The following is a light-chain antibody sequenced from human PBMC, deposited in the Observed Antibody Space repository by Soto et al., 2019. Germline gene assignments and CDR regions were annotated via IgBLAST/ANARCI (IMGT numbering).Light chain of an antibody. V-gene: IGKV3-11*01. J-gene: IGKJ1*01. CDR2: DAS. Sequence: EIVLTQSPATLSLSPWERATLSCRASQSVSSYLAWYQQKPGQAPRLLIYDASNRATGIPARFSGSGSGTDFTLSISSLEPEDFAVYYCQQSHNWPRTFGQGTKVDI. CDR3: QQSHNWPRT. CDR1: QSVSSY.